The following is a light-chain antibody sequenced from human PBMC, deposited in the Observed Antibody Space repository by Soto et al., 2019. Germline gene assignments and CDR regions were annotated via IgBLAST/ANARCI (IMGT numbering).Light chain of an antibody. Sequence: DIPMTQSPPSLSASVGDRVTITCRASETITDFLNWYQLKPGKAPKLLIYSASILQPGVPSRFSGSGYGTDFTLTLSGLQPEDSATYYCQQNFSPFVTFGAGTKVEV. CDR2: SAS. CDR3: QQNFSPFVT. V-gene: IGKV1-39*01. J-gene: IGKJ4*01. CDR1: ETITDF.